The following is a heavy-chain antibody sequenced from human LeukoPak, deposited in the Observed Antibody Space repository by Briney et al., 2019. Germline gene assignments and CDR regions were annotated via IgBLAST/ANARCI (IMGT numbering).Heavy chain of an antibody. CDR3: AKDATAVVGTVYMDV. CDR2: IRYDGSNK. D-gene: IGHD6-13*01. CDR1: GFTFSSYG. J-gene: IGHJ6*03. Sequence: GGSLRLSCAASGFTFSSYGMHWVRQAPGKGLEWVAFIRYDGSNKYYADSVKGRFTISRDNAKNSLYLQMDSLRAEDTAVYYCAKDATAVVGTVYMDVWGKGTTVTISS. V-gene: IGHV3-30*02.